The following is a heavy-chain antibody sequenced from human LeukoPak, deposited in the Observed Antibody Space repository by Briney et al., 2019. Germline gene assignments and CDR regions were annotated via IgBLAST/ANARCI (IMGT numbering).Heavy chain of an antibody. CDR3: AREKGGDSEFDY. CDR2: ISSSGSTI. D-gene: IGHD2-21*02. Sequence: GGSLRLSCAASGFTFSSYEMNWVRQAPGKGLEWVSYISSSGSTIYYADSVKGRFTISRDNAKNSLYLQMNSLRAEDTAVYYCAREKGGDSEFDYWGQGTLVTVSS. CDR1: GFTFSSYE. V-gene: IGHV3-48*03. J-gene: IGHJ4*02.